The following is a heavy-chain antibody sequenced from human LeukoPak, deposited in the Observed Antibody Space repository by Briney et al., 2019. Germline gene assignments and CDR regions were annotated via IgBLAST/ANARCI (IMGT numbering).Heavy chain of an antibody. CDR1: GFTVSSNY. CDR2: IYSGGST. CDR3: ARSWFGEFPFDY. Sequence: GGSLRLSCAASGFTVSSNYMSWVRQAPGKGLEWVSVIYSGGSTYCADSVKGRFTISRDNSKNTLYLQMNSLRAEDTAVYYCARSWFGEFPFDYWGQGTLVTVSS. D-gene: IGHD3-10*01. J-gene: IGHJ4*02. V-gene: IGHV3-66*01.